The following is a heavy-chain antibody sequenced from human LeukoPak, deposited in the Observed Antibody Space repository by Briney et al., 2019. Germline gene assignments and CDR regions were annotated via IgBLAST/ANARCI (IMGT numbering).Heavy chain of an antibody. J-gene: IGHJ4*02. CDR1: GGSISSHY. CDR2: VLDNVRT. CDR3: ASIKRGNIFGFFDF. V-gene: IGHV4-59*11. D-gene: IGHD5-18*01. Sequence: SETLSLTCTVSGGSISSHYWSWVRQPPGKGLEWIGYVLDNVRTKDNPSLNSRFTLSADTSKNQFSLRLTSVTAADTAVYYCASIKRGNIFGFFDFWGQGILVTVSS.